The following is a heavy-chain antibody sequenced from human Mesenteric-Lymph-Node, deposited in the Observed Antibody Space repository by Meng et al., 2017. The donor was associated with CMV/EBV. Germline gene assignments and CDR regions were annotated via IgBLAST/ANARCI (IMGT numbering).Heavy chain of an antibody. CDR3: ARDGDSSALEDFDI. V-gene: IGHV3-11*01. Sequence: AASGFNFSDYYMTWIRQAPGKGLEWISYISPSSRTIYYADSVKGRFTISRDNAKNSLFLQMNSLTAEDTAVYYCARDGDSSALEDFDIWGQGTMVTVS. CDR1: GFNFSDYY. J-gene: IGHJ3*02. D-gene: IGHD3-22*01. CDR2: ISPSSRTI.